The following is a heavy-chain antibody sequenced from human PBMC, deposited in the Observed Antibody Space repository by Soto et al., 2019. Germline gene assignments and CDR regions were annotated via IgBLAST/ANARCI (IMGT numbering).Heavy chain of an antibody. CDR1: GGTFSSYA. D-gene: IGHD6-19*01. Sequence: QVQLVQSGAEVKKPGSSVKVSCKASGGTFSSYAISWVRQAPGQGLEWMGGIIPIFGTANYAQKFQGRVTITADESTSTAYMELSSLRSEDTAVYYCARDGEFYSSGWRSWFDPWGQGTLVTVSS. J-gene: IGHJ5*02. CDR3: ARDGEFYSSGWRSWFDP. V-gene: IGHV1-69*01. CDR2: IIPIFGTA.